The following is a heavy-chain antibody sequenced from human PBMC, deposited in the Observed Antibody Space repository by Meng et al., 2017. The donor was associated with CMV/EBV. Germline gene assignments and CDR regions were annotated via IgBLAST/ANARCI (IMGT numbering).Heavy chain of an antibody. Sequence: ASVKVSCKASGYTFTSHGISWVRQAPGQGLEWMGWISAYNGNTNYAQKPQGRVTMTTDTSTSTAYMELRSLRSDDTAVYYCAREGQLEWFRISSYGMDVWGQGTTVTVSS. D-gene: IGHD3-3*01. V-gene: IGHV1-18*01. CDR2: ISAYNGNT. CDR1: GYTFTSHG. J-gene: IGHJ6*02. CDR3: AREGQLEWFRISSYGMDV.